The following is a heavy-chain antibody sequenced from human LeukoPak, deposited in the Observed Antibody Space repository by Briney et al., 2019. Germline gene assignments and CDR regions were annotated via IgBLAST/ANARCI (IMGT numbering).Heavy chain of an antibody. D-gene: IGHD1-26*01. J-gene: IGHJ4*02. CDR1: GFTFSNYS. V-gene: IGHV3-48*01. Sequence: GGSLRLSCAASGFTFSNYSMNWVRQVPGKGLEWVSYISSSSSTIYYAGAVKGRFTISRDNAKNSLYLQMNSLRAEDTAVYHCARVGAMRWDYWGQGTLVTVSS. CDR2: ISSSSSTI. CDR3: ARVGAMRWDY.